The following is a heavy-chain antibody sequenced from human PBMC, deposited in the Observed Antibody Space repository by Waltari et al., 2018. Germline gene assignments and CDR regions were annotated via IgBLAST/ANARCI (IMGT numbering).Heavy chain of an antibody. D-gene: IGHD2-15*01. Sequence: EVQLVESGGGLVKPGGSLRLSCAASGFTFSSYWMHWVRQAPGKGLVWVSRINSDGSSTSYADSVKGRFTISRDNAKNTLYLQMNSLRAEDTAVYYCARISWGSRVLAAPFDYWGQGTLVTVSS. V-gene: IGHV3-74*01. CDR3: ARISWGSRVLAAPFDY. J-gene: IGHJ4*02. CDR2: INSDGSST. CDR1: GFTFSSYW.